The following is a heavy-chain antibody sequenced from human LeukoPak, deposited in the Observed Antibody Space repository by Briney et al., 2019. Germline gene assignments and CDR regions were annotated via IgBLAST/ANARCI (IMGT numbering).Heavy chain of an antibody. J-gene: IGHJ5*02. CDR3: ARHGDHDARGWFDP. V-gene: IGHV3-20*04. CDR2: INWNGGST. Sequence: GGSLRLSCAASGFTFDDYGMSWVRQAPGKGLEWVSGINWNGGSTGYADSVKGRFTISRDNAKNSLYLQMNSLRAEDTALYYCARHGDHDARGWFDPWGQGTLVTVSS. D-gene: IGHD4-17*01. CDR1: GFTFDDYG.